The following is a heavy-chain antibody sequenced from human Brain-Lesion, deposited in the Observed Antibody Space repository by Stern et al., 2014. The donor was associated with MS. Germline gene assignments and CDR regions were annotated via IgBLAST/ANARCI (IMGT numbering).Heavy chain of an antibody. CDR2: IYYSGNT. D-gene: IGHD2-15*01. CDR1: GGSVSSTSYA. CDR3: AGEEDIRYCSGGSCTGNWFDP. V-gene: IGHV4-39*01. Sequence: QLQLQESGPGLVKPSETLSLTCTVAGGSVSSTSYAWAWIRQPPGKGLEWIGTIYYSGNTYYSPSLKSRLTISLDTSQDQFSLHLRSVTAADTAVYYCAGEEDIRYCSGGSCTGNWFDPWGQGTLVTVSS. J-gene: IGHJ5*02.